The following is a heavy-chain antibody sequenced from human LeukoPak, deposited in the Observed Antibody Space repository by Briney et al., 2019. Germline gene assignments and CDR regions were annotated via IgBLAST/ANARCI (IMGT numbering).Heavy chain of an antibody. D-gene: IGHD1-26*01. CDR3: TRGDFYVGAQDY. J-gene: IGHJ4*02. CDR2: INSDGSDT. CDR1: EFTFSSYW. Sequence: GGSLRLSCAASEFTFSSYWMHWVRQAPGKGLVWVSRINSDGSDTSYADSVKGRFTISRDNAKNTLYLQMNSLGAGDTAVYYCTRGDFYVGAQDYWGQGTLVAVSS. V-gene: IGHV3-74*01.